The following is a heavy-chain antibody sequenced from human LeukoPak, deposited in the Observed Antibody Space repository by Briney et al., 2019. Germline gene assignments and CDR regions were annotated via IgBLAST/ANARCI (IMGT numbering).Heavy chain of an antibody. CDR1: GGSISSYY. Sequence: SETLSLICTDSGGSISSYYWSWIRQPPGKGLEWIGYIYYSGSTNYNPSLKSRVTISVDTSKNQFSLKLSSVTAADTAVYYCARDRGVGATRDAFDISGQGTMVTVSS. V-gene: IGHV4-59*01. J-gene: IGHJ3*02. D-gene: IGHD1-26*01. CDR3: ARDRGVGATRDAFDI. CDR2: IYYSGST.